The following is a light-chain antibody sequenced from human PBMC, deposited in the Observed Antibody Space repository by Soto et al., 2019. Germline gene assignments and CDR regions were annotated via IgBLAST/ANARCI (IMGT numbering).Light chain of an antibody. CDR1: EGINNY. CDR2: GAT. Sequence: DIQMTQSPSSLSASIGDRVTIICRASEGINNYLAWFQQKPGNAPKSLIYGATYLQSGVPSRFSGSEFGTEFSLTISSLQPEDIATYYCQQYQRYPPSFGGGTKVEIK. CDR3: QQYQRYPPS. J-gene: IGKJ4*01. V-gene: IGKV1-16*01.